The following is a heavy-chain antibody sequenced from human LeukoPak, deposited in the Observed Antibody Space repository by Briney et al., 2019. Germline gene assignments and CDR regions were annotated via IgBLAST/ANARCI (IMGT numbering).Heavy chain of an antibody. J-gene: IGHJ5*02. V-gene: IGHV1-2*02. CDR1: GYIFTGYY. CDR2: INPKSGDT. D-gene: IGHD6-13*01. Sequence: ASVKVSCKASGYIFTGYYIHWVRQAPGQGLEWMGWINPKSGDTNYAQKFQGRITMTRDTPISAAYMELNSLTSDDTAVYYCARGYRSSAYISWGQGTLVTVSS. CDR3: ARGYRSSAYIS.